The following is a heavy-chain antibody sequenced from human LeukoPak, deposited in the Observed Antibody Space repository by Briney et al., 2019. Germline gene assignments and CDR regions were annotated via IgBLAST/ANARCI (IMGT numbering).Heavy chain of an antibody. D-gene: IGHD3-3*01. Sequence: GASVKVSCKASGYTFTSYGISWVRQAPGQGLEWMGWISAYNGNTNYAQKLQGRVTMTTDTSTSTAYMELRGLRSDDTAVYYCARDPYDFWSGYYKGAERLWFDPWGQGTLVTVSS. CDR2: ISAYNGNT. CDR1: GYTFTSYG. CDR3: ARDPYDFWSGYYKGAERLWFDP. V-gene: IGHV1-18*01. J-gene: IGHJ5*02.